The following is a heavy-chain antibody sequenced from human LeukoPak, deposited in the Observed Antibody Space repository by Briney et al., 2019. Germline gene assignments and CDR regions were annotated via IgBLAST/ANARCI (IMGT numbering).Heavy chain of an antibody. D-gene: IGHD1-20*01. V-gene: IGHV3-21*01. J-gene: IGHJ4*02. CDR3: AKDSFTYNWTKRGFGYFDY. Sequence: PGGSLRLSCAASGFTFSSYSMNWVRQAPGKGLEWVSSISSSSSYIYYADSVKGRFTISRDNSKNTLYLQMNSLRAEDTAVYYCAKDSFTYNWTKRGFGYFDYWGQGTLVTVSS. CDR1: GFTFSSYS. CDR2: ISSSSSYI.